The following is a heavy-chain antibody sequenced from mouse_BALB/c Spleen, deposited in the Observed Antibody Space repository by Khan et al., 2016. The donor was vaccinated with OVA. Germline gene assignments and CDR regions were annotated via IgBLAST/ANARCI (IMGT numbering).Heavy chain of an antibody. CDR3: TRHGYDAWFTY. CDR2: IDPFSGGT. Sequence: VQLKQSGPELMKPGASVKISCKASGYSFTTYYIHWVIQSHGKSLEWIGFIDPFSGGTTYNQKFKGKATLTADKSSSKAYIHLSSLTSEDSAMYYCTRHGYDAWFTYWGQGTLVTVSA. CDR1: GYSFTTYY. D-gene: IGHD2-2*01. V-gene: IGHV1S135*01. J-gene: IGHJ3*01.